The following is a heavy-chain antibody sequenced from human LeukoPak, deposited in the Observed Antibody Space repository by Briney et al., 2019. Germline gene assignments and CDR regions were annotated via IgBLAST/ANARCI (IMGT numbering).Heavy chain of an antibody. D-gene: IGHD2-21*01. Sequence: LSETLSLTCAVSGYSISSGYYWSWIRQPPGKGLEWIGYIYYSGSTYYNPSLKSRVTISVDTSKNQFSLKLSSVTAADTAVYYCARDGPPYCGGDCYSRYFQHWGQGTLVTVSS. J-gene: IGHJ1*01. CDR3: ARDGPPYCGGDCYSRYFQH. CDR1: GYSISSGYY. V-gene: IGHV4-30-4*08. CDR2: IYYSGST.